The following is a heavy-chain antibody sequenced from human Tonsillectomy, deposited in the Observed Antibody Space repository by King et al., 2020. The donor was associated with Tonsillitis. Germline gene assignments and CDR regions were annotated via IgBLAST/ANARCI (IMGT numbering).Heavy chain of an antibody. V-gene: IGHV3-66*01. CDR3: AKDIAAAGFFDY. CDR1: GFTVSSDY. J-gene: IGHJ4*02. CDR2: IYSGGST. Sequence: VQLVESGGGVVQPGGSLRLSCAASGFTVSSDYMSWVRQAPGKGLEGGSVIYSGGSTYYADSVKGRFTISRDNSKNTLYLQMNSLRAEDTAVYYCAKDIAAAGFFDYWGQGTLVTVSS. D-gene: IGHD6-13*01.